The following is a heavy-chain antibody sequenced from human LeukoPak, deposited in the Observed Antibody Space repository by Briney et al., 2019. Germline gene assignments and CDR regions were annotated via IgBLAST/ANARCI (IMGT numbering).Heavy chain of an antibody. CDR2: IDWDDDK. CDR1: GFSLSTSGMC. CDR3: ARIPYGSGRHAFDI. V-gene: IGHV2-70*11. D-gene: IGHD3-10*01. J-gene: IGHJ3*02. Sequence: SGPTLVNPTQTLTLTCTFSGFSLSTSGMCVSWIRQPPGKALEWLARIDWDDDKYYSTSLKTRLPISKDTSKNQVVLTMTNMDPVDTATYYCARIPYGSGRHAFDIWGQGTMVTVSS.